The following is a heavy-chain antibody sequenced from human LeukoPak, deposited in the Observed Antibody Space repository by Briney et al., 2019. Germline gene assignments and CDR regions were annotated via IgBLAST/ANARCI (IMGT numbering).Heavy chain of an antibody. CDR3: ARASPVTRTPGA. D-gene: IGHD4-11*01. CDR1: GGSFSGYY. V-gene: IGHV4-34*01. J-gene: IGHJ6*02. CDR2: INHSGST. Sequence: PSETLSLTCAVYGGSFSGYYWSWIRQPPGKGLEWIGEINHSGSTNYNPSLKSRVTISVDTSKNQFSLKLSSVTAADTAVYYCARASPVTRTPGAWGQGTTVTVSS.